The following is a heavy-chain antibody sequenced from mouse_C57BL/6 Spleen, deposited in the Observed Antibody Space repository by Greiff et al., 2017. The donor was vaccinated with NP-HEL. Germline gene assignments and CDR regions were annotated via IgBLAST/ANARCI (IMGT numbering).Heavy chain of an antibody. V-gene: IGHV5-17*01. J-gene: IGHJ1*03. CDR1: GFTFSDYG. CDR2: ISSGSSTI. CDR3: ARWRFNWYSDV. Sequence: EVMLVESGGGLVKPGGSLKLSCAASGFTFSDYGMHWVRQAPEKGLEWVAYISSGSSTIYYADTVKGRFTISRDNAKNTLFLQMTSLRSEDTAMYYCARWRFNWYSDVWGTGTTVTVSS.